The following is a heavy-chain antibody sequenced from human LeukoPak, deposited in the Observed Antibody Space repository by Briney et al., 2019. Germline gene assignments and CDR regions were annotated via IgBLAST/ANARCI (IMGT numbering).Heavy chain of an antibody. D-gene: IGHD4-23*01. Sequence: GESLKISCKGSGYSFTSYWIGWVRQMPGKGLEWMGIIYPGDSDTRYSPSFQGQVTISADKSITTAYLEWSSLKASDTAMYYCARLQTSTDNSFDIWGQGTPVTVSS. V-gene: IGHV5-51*01. CDR1: GYSFTSYW. CDR2: IYPGDSDT. J-gene: IGHJ3*02. CDR3: ARLQTSTDNSFDI.